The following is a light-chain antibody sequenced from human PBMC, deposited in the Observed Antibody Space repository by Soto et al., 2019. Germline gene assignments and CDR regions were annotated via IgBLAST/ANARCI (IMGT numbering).Light chain of an antibody. V-gene: IGKV1-5*03. J-gene: IGKJ1*01. Sequence: DIQMTQSPSTLSASVGDRVTITRPASQSISSWVAWYQQKPGKAPKLLIYRASSLESGVPSRFSGSGSGTEFTLTITSLKPDDFATNYCQQFNNYPWTFGQGTKVESK. CDR2: RAS. CDR3: QQFNNYPWT. CDR1: QSISSW.